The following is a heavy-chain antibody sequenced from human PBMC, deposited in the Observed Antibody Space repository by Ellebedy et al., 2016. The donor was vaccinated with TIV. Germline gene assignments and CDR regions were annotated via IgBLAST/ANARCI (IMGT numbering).Heavy chain of an antibody. D-gene: IGHD6-19*01. CDR3: ARGVYRSSGWYYYYYYGMDV. J-gene: IGHJ6*02. CDR2: INPNSGGT. V-gene: IGHV1-2*04. Sequence: AASVKVSCKASGYTFTGYYMHWVRQAPGQGLEWMGWINPNSGGTNYAQKFQGWVTITRDTSISTAYMELSRLRSDDTAVYYCARGVYRSSGWYYYYYYGMDVWGQGTTVTVSS. CDR1: GYTFTGYY.